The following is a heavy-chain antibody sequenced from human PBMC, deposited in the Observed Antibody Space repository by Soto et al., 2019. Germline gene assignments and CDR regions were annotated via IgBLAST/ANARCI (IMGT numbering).Heavy chain of an antibody. J-gene: IGHJ1*01. CDR3: AKDRGYTNSPLDL. D-gene: IGHD6-25*01. CDR2: VSHDGNRQ. V-gene: IGHV3-30*18. CDR1: GFSFSTVG. Sequence: GGSLRLSCEASGFSFSTVGMHWVRQAPGKGLEWVVLVSHDGNRQFYVESVKGRFTVSRDNSRNTVSLQMNGLRPEDTAIYYCAKDRGYTNSPLDLWGPGTLVTVSS.